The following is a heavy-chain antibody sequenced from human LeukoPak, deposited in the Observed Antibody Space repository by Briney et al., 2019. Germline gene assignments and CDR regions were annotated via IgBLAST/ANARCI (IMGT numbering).Heavy chain of an antibody. D-gene: IGHD3-16*01. CDR2: ISHDRGNQ. V-gene: IGHV3-30-3*01. J-gene: IGHJ2*01. CDR3: ARGAQLGGSDWYFDL. Sequence: GGSLRLSCAASGFTFSGYVLHWVRQAPGRGLEWVTVISHDRGNQYYAAPVMGRFTVSRDNSRNTLFLQMNSLRPGDTAVYFCARGAQLGGSDWYFDLWGRGTRVTVSS. CDR1: GFTFSGYV.